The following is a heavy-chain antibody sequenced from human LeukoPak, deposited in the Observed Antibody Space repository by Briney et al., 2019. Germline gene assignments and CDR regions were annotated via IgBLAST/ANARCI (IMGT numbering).Heavy chain of an antibody. V-gene: IGHV3-13*01. CDR2: ICPSGDT. CDR3: ARSYYGSGRAFDI. D-gene: IGHD3-10*01. Sequence: GGPLSLSCAASGFTFCCYEMLGVPHATGKGLEGVAAICPSGDTYYPGSVKGRFTISRENAKNSLYLQMNSLRAGDTAVYYCARSYYGSGRAFDIWGQGTMVTVSS. J-gene: IGHJ3*02. CDR1: GFTFCCYE.